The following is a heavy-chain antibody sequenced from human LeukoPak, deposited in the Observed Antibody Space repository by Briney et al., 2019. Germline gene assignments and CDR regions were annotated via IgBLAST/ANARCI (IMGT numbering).Heavy chain of an antibody. CDR2: ISSSSSYI. Sequence: GGSLRLSCAASGFTFSSHGMNWVRQAPGKGLEWVSSISSSSSYIYYADSVKGRFTISRDNAKNSLYLQMNSLRAEDTAVYYCARGFQEYCSGGSCYSSYYYYVDVWGKGTTVTISS. J-gene: IGHJ6*03. V-gene: IGHV3-21*01. CDR1: GFTFSSHG. CDR3: ARGFQEYCSGGSCYSSYYYYVDV. D-gene: IGHD2-15*01.